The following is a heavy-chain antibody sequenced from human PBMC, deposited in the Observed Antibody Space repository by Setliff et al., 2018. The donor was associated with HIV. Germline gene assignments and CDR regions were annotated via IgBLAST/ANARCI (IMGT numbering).Heavy chain of an antibody. CDR1: GDSISSSAYY. CDR3: ARGHGVYSGSYLAVYFDY. D-gene: IGHD1-26*01. V-gene: IGHV4-39*07. Sequence: PSETLSLTCTVSGDSISSSAYYWGWIRQPPGKGLEWIGGAYNSGTYHKPSLKSRVTISVDMSKNQVSLKVSSVTAADTAVYYCARGHGVYSGSYLAVYFDYWGQGTLVTVSS. J-gene: IGHJ4*02. CDR2: AYNSGT.